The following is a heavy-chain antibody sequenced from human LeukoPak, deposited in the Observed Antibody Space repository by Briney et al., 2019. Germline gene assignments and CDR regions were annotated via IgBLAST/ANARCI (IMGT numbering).Heavy chain of an antibody. CDR3: ARVRLDSGTYSLYY. CDR1: GFTFSSYS. Sequence: PGGSLRLSCAASGFTFSSYSMNWVRQAPGKVLEWVSYISGRSSTKYYADSVKGRFTISRDNAENSLYLQMNSLGVEDTAVYYCARVRLDSGTYSLYYWGQGTLVTVSS. D-gene: IGHD3-10*01. V-gene: IGHV3-48*01. CDR2: ISGRSSTK. J-gene: IGHJ4*02.